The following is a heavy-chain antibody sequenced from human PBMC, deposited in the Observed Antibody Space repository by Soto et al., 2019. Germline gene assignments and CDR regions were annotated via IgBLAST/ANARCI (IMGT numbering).Heavy chain of an antibody. J-gene: IGHJ3*02. CDR1: GYTFTSYG. CDR3: AREEFCSGGSCYPWAFDI. CDR2: ISAYNGNT. Sequence: QVQLVQSGAEVKKPGASVKVSCKASGYTFTSYGISWVRQAPGQGLEWMGWISAYNGNTNYAQKLQGRVTMTTDTSTSTDYMELRSLRSDDTAVYYCAREEFCSGGSCYPWAFDIWGQGTMVTVSS. D-gene: IGHD2-15*01. V-gene: IGHV1-18*01.